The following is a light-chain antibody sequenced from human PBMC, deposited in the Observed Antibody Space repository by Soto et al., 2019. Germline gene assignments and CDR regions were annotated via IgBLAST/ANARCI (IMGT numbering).Light chain of an antibody. CDR3: MQALQTPRT. CDR2: LGS. V-gene: IGKV2-28*01. CDR1: KSLLHSNGYNY. Sequence: DIVMTQYPLSLPVTPGEPASISCRSSKSLLHSNGYNYLDWYLQKPGQSPQLLIYLGSNRASGVPDRFSGSGSGTDFTLKISRVEAEDVGVYYCMQALQTPRTFGQGTKLEIK. J-gene: IGKJ2*01.